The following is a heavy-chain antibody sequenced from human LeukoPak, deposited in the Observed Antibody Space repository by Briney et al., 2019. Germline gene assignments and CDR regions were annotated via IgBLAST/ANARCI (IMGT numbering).Heavy chain of an antibody. V-gene: IGHV4-34*01. J-gene: IGHJ4*02. Sequence: SETLSLTCAVYGGSFSGYYWSWIRQPPGKGLEWIGEINHSGSTNYDPSLKSRVTISVDTSKNQFSLKLSSVTAADTAVYYCARVGGYSYADDYWGQGTLVTVSS. CDR3: ARVGGYSYADDY. D-gene: IGHD5-18*01. CDR2: INHSGST. CDR1: GGSFSGYY.